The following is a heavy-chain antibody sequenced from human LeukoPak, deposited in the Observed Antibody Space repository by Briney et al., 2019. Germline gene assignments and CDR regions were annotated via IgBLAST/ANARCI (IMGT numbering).Heavy chain of an antibody. Sequence: SETLSLTCTVSGGSISCSSYYWGWIRQPPGKGLEWIGSIYYSGSTYYNPSLKSRVTISVDTSKNQFSLKLSSVTAADTAVYYCAREEWPWGIDYWGQGTLVTVSS. V-gene: IGHV4-39*02. CDR3: AREEWPWGIDY. CDR2: IYYSGST. J-gene: IGHJ4*02. D-gene: IGHD3-16*01. CDR1: GGSISCSSYY.